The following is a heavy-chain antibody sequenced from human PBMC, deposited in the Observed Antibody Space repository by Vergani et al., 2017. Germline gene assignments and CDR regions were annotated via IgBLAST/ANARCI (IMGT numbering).Heavy chain of an antibody. CDR2: IWSNGVNK. CDR1: GFTFTDYG. J-gene: IGHJ3*01. Sequence: QAQLVESGGGVVQPGSSLRLSCAASGFTFTDYGMHWVRQAPGKGLEWVAVIWSNGVNKYYADSVRGRFTFSRDNSRYTLDLQIDSLRAEDTAVYPCVRERAPFDAFDVWGQGTMVTVSS. V-gene: IGHV3-33*01. CDR3: VRERAPFDAFDV.